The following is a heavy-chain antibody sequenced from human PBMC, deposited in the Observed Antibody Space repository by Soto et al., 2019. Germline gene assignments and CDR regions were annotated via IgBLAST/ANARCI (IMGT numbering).Heavy chain of an antibody. CDR1: GGTFSSYA. Sequence: SVKVSCKASGGTFSSYAISWVRQAPGQGLEWMGGIIPIFGTANYAQKFQGRVTITADESTSTAYMELSSLRSEDTAVYYCARDAPPDCSGGSCYSSSNNWFDPWGQGTLVTVS. V-gene: IGHV1-69*13. D-gene: IGHD2-15*01. CDR2: IIPIFGTA. CDR3: ARDAPPDCSGGSCYSSSNNWFDP. J-gene: IGHJ5*02.